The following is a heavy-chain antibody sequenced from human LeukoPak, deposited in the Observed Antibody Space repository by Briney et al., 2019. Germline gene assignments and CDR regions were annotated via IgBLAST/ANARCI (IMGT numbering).Heavy chain of an antibody. V-gene: IGHV3-23*01. D-gene: IGHD6-13*01. CDR1: GFTFSSYA. CDR2: ISGSGGTT. CDR3: AKDFFGSGSSWYNSFDY. J-gene: IGHJ4*02. Sequence: GGSLRLSCAASGFTFSSYAMSWVRQAPGKGLEWVSAISGSGGTTYYADSVKGRFTISRDSSKNTLYLQMNSLRAEDTALYYCAKDFFGSGSSWYNSFDYWGQGTLVTVSS.